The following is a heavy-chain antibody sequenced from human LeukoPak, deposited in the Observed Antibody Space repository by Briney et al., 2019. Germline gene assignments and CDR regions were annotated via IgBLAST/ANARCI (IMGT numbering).Heavy chain of an antibody. V-gene: IGHV3-53*01. Sequence: PGGSLRLSCAASGFTVSSNYMSWVRQAPGKRLEWVSVIYSGGSTYYADSVKGRFTISRDNSKNTPYLQMNSLRAEDTAVYYCARDCSGSYNYWGQGTLVTVSS. CDR2: IYSGGST. D-gene: IGHD1-26*01. CDR3: ARDCSGSYNY. J-gene: IGHJ4*02. CDR1: GFTVSSNY.